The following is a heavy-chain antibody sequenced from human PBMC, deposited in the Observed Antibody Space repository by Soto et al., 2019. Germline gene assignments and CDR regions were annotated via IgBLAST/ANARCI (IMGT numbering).Heavy chain of an antibody. J-gene: IGHJ6*02. CDR1: GGSISSGGYY. Sequence: ASETLSLTCTVSGGSISSGGYYWSWIRQHPGKGLEWIGYIYYSGSTYYNPSLKSRVTISVDTSKNQFSLKLSSVTAADTAVYYCARGTSEYQLLYGLYYYYGMDVWGQGTTVTVSS. CDR2: IYYSGST. V-gene: IGHV4-31*03. CDR3: ARGTSEYQLLYGLYYYYGMDV. D-gene: IGHD2-2*02.